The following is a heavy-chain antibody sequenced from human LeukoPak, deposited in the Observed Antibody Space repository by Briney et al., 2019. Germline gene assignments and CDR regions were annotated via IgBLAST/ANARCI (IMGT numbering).Heavy chain of an antibody. J-gene: IGHJ6*03. CDR2: INPNSGGT. Sequence: ASVKVSCKASGYTFTSYGISRVRQAPGQGLEWMGWINPNSGGTNYAQKFQGRVTMTRDTSISTAYMELSRLRSDDTAVYYCARGVSGTYYYYYMDVWGKGTTVTVSS. D-gene: IGHD6-19*01. V-gene: IGHV1-2*02. CDR1: GYTFTSYG. CDR3: ARGVSGTYYYYYMDV.